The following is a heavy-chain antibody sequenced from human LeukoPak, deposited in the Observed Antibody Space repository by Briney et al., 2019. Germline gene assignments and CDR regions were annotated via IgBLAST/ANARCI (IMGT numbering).Heavy chain of an antibody. Sequence: GGSLRLSCAASGFTFSSYSMNWVRQAPGKGLEWVSSISSSSSYVYYADSVKGRFTISRDNAKNSLYLQMNSLRAEDTAVYYCARLGTGITIFGVVKHAFDIWGQGTMVTVSS. J-gene: IGHJ3*02. CDR1: GFTFSSYS. V-gene: IGHV3-21*01. D-gene: IGHD3-3*01. CDR2: ISSSSSYV. CDR3: ARLGTGITIFGVVKHAFDI.